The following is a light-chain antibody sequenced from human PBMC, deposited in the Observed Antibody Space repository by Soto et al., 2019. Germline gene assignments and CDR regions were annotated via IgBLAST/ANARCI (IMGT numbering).Light chain of an antibody. CDR1: SGDVGGYNY. V-gene: IGLV2-14*01. Sequence: QSALTQPASVSGSPGQSITISWTGTSGDVGGYNYVSWYQQHPGKAPKLMIYEVSNRPSGVSNRFSGSKSGNTASLTISGLQAEDEADYYCSSYTSSSPVFGGGTKVTVL. J-gene: IGLJ2*01. CDR3: SSYTSSSPV. CDR2: EVS.